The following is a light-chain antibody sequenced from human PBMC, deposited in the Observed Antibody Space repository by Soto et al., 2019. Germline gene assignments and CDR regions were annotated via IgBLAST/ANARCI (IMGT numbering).Light chain of an antibody. V-gene: IGKV4-1*01. J-gene: IGKJ4*01. CDR2: WAS. CDR3: QQYYSNPVT. Sequence: DIVMTQSPESLAVSLGERATINCRSSQSVLYSSNNKNYLAWYHQRPGQPPNLLIYWASTPESGVPDRFSGSGAVKDFTVNISNLQAEDGGIYYCQQYYSNPVTFGGGTKVEI. CDR1: QSVLYSSNNKNY.